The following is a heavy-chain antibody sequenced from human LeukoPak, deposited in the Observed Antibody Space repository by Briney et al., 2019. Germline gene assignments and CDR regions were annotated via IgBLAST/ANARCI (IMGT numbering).Heavy chain of an antibody. V-gene: IGHV3-7*05. CDR3: ARYDGRYYSFEH. J-gene: IGHJ1*01. CDR1: GFSFSSYW. Sequence: GGSLRLSCEASGFSFSSYWMSWVRQAPGKGLEWVANIKQDGSDKYYVDSVKGRFTISRDNAKNSLYLQMNILRAEDTAVYYCARYDGRYYSFEHWGQGTLVTVSS. D-gene: IGHD1-26*01. CDR2: IKQDGSDK.